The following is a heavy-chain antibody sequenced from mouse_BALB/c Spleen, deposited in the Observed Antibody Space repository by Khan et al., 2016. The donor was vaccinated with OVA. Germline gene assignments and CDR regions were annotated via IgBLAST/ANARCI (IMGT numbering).Heavy chain of an antibody. CDR2: ISYSGST. V-gene: IGHV3-2*02. J-gene: IGHJ4*01. CDR1: GYSITSDYA. Sequence: QLQQSGPGLVKPSQSLSLTCTVTGYSITSDYAWNWIRQFPGNKLEWMGYISYSGSTTYNPSPQSRISITRDTSKDQFFLQLKSVTSEDTATYYCASELGRYYALDYWGQGTSVTVSS. D-gene: IGHD4-1*01. CDR3: ASELGRYYALDY.